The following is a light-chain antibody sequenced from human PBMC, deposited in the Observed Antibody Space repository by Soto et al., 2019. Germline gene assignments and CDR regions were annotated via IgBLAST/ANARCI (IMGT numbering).Light chain of an antibody. CDR3: QQLNTYPVT. CDR2: AAS. Sequence: DVQVTQSPASLSASIGDRVNISCRTSRGIYNYLAWYQQKPGQVPKLLINAASSLQSGVPSRFSGSGSGTDFTLTISSLQPEDFATYYCQQLNTYPVTFGGGTKVEIK. J-gene: IGKJ4*01. CDR1: RGIYNY. V-gene: IGKV1-27*01.